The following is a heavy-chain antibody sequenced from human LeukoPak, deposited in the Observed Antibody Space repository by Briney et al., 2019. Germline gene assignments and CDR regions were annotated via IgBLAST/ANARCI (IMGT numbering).Heavy chain of an antibody. Sequence: SETLSLTCIVSGYSISSAYYWGWIRQPPGKGLEWIGNIHHSGSTYYNPSLKSRVTISVDTSKNQFSLKLSSVTAADTAVYYCASYGWYRSRDAIDIWGQGTMVTVSS. D-gene: IGHD6-19*01. V-gene: IGHV4-38-2*02. CDR2: IHHSGST. CDR3: ASYGWYRSRDAIDI. CDR1: GYSISSAYY. J-gene: IGHJ3*02.